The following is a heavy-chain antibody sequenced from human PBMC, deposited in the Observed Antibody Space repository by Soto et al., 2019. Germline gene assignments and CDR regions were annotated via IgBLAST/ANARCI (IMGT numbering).Heavy chain of an antibody. J-gene: IGHJ6*02. CDR3: AYSSGWWRLDV. V-gene: IGHV4-4*02. CDR2: KHHSGST. D-gene: IGHD6-19*01. Sequence: QVHLQESGPGLVKPSGTLSLTCGVSGGSINNGYWWTWVRQPPGKGLEWIGEKHHSGSTNYNLSLKSGVSISLDKSKNQFSLILSSVTAADTAVYYCAYSSGWWRLDVWGQGTTVTVSS. CDR1: GGSINNGYW.